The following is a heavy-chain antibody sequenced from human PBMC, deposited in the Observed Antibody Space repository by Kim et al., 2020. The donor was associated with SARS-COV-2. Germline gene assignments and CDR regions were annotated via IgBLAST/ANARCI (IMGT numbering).Heavy chain of an antibody. CDR3: ASLIAARRYFDY. V-gene: IGHV3-7*03. D-gene: IGHD6-6*01. Sequence: YYVDSVKGRFTISRDNAKNSLYLQMNSLRAEDTAVYYCASLIAARRYFDYWGQGTLVTVSS. J-gene: IGHJ4*02.